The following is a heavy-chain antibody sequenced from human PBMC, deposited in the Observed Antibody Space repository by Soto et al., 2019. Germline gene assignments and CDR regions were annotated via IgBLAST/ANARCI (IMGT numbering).Heavy chain of an antibody. CDR2: IRRNAYGGTT. J-gene: IGHJ2*01. D-gene: IGHD3-16*01. CDR3: TRASSLDFDL. Sequence: PGGSLRLSCTTSGFTFGDYALSWVRHAPGKGLEWVGFIRRNAYGGTTDYAASVKGRFTISRDDSKSIAYLQMNSLRTEDTALYYCTRASSLDFDLWGPGPLVTLSS. V-gene: IGHV3-49*04. CDR1: GFTFGDYA.